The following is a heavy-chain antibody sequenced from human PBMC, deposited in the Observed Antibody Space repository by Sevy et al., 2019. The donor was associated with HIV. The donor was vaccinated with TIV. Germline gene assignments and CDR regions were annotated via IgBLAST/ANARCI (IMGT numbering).Heavy chain of an antibody. Sequence: ASVKVSCKASGYTFTSYDINWVRQATGQGLEWMGWMNPNSGNTGYAQKFQGRVTMTRNTSISTAYMELSSLRSEDTAVYYCARGRGSYYYYYYYGMDVWVQGTTVTVSS. V-gene: IGHV1-8*01. J-gene: IGHJ6*02. CDR2: MNPNSGNT. CDR1: GYTFTSYD. D-gene: IGHD1-26*01. CDR3: ARGRGSYYYYYYYGMDV.